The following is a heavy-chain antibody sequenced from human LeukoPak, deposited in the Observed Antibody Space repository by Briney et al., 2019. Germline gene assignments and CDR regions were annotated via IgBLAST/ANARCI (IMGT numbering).Heavy chain of an antibody. Sequence: SETLSLTCTVSGDSISNFYWSWIRQPAGKGLEWIGRIYSSGSANYNPSPKSRVTMSVDTSKNQFSLKLSSVTAADTAVYYCARDARGYGDYPGYYYGMDVWGQGTTVTVSS. CDR3: ARDARGYGDYPGYYYGMDV. CDR2: IYSSGSA. D-gene: IGHD4-17*01. CDR1: GDSISNFY. J-gene: IGHJ6*02. V-gene: IGHV4-4*07.